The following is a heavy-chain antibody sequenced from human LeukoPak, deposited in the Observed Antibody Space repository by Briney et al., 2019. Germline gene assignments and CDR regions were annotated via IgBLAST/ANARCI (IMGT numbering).Heavy chain of an antibody. J-gene: IGHJ4*02. Sequence: ASVKVSCKASGCTFIRYHMHWVRQAAGQGLEWMGWINPNSGGANYAHNFPGGVTMTRDTSISTAYMELSRLRSDDTAVYYCARNGGPTDFDYWGQGTLVTVPS. CDR1: GCTFIRYH. CDR2: INPNSGGA. V-gene: IGHV1-2*02. D-gene: IGHD3-16*01. CDR3: ARNGGPTDFDY.